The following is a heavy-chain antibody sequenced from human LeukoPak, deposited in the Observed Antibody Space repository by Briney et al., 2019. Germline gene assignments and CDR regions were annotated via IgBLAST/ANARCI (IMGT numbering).Heavy chain of an antibody. CDR1: GFTLRTYA. V-gene: IGHV3-23*01. Sequence: GGSLRLSCAASGFTLRTYAMNWVRQAPGKGLEWVSAISGSGGSTYYADSVKGRFTISRDNSKNTLYLQMNNLRAEDTAVYYCAKDPIGYCSGGSCYPWGQGTLVTVSS. CDR3: AKDPIGYCSGGSCYP. CDR2: ISGSGGST. D-gene: IGHD2-15*01. J-gene: IGHJ5*02.